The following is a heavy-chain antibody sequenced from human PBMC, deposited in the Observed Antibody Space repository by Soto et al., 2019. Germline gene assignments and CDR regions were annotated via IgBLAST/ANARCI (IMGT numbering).Heavy chain of an antibody. CDR1: GFTFNGYS. CDR2: ISSSSGTI. V-gene: IGHV3-48*02. CDR3: AHMIVVVNDAFDM. Sequence: LRLSCAASGFTFNGYSMNWVRQAPGKGLEWVSYISSSSGTIHYADSVKGRFTISRDNGKNSLYLQMNSLRDEDTAVYYCAHMIVVVNDAFDMWGQGTMVTVSS. D-gene: IGHD3-22*01. J-gene: IGHJ3*02.